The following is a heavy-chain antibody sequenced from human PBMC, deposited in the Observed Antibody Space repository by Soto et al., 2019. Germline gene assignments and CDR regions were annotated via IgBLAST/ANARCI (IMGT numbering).Heavy chain of an antibody. CDR2: INPNSGGT. D-gene: IGHD4-17*01. J-gene: IGHJ6*02. V-gene: IGHV1-2*04. CDR1: GYTFTGYY. Sequence: GASVKVSCKASGYTFTGYYMHWVRQAPGQGLEWMGWINPNSGGTNYAQKFQGWVTMTRDTSISTAYMELSRLRSDDTAVYYCARDRYGDYVSGYYGMDVWGQGTTVTVSS. CDR3: ARDRYGDYVSGYYGMDV.